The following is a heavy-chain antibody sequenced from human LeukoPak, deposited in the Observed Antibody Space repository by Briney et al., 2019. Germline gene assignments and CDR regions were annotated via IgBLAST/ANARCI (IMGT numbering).Heavy chain of an antibody. J-gene: IGHJ5*02. V-gene: IGHV3-74*01. CDR3: TRELASAGGP. CDR1: GFDFSNYW. Sequence: GGSLRLSCAASGFDFSNYWMHWVRPAPGKGLVWVSRIDSYGNNRDYADSVKGRFSISRDNAGNTLYLQMNSLRVEDTAVYYCTRELASAGGPWGQGTLVTVSS. CDR2: IDSYGNNR.